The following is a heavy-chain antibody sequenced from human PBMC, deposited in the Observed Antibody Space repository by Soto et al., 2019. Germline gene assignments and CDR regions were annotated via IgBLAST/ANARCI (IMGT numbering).Heavy chain of an antibody. V-gene: IGHV4-34*01. CDR3: ASRIAAPYGMDV. CDR2: INHSGST. Sequence: QVQLQQWGAGLLKPSETLSLTCAVYGGSFSGYYWSWIRQPPGKGLEWIGEINHSGSTNYNPSLKSRVTISVDTSKNQFSLKLSSVTAAETAVYYCASRIAAPYGMDVWGQGTTVTVSS. J-gene: IGHJ6*02. CDR1: GGSFSGYY. D-gene: IGHD6-6*01.